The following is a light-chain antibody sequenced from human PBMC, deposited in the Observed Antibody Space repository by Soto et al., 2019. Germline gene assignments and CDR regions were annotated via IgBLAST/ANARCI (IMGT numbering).Light chain of an antibody. J-gene: IGKJ4*01. CDR1: QGINSY. CDR2: TAS. CDR3: QQLNSYPLT. Sequence: DIQLTQSPSFLSASVGDRVTVTCRASQGINSYLAWYQQKPGKAPKLLIYTASTLQSGVPSRFSGSGSGTEFTLTITSLQHEDFGAYSCQQLNSYPLTFGGGTNGDIK. V-gene: IGKV1-9*01.